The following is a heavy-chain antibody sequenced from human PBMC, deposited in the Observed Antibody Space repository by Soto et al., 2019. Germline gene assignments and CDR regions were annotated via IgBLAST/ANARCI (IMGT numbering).Heavy chain of an antibody. Sequence: SETLSLTCIVSGESISSSSYYWGWIRQPPGKGLEWIGSIYYSGRTYYNPSFKSRVTISIDTSKNQFSLKLSSVTATDTAVYYCARQRTTVVTQAYVHRWGKCALATVP. CDR1: GESISSSSYY. D-gene: IGHD2-21*02. CDR3: ARQRTTVVTQAYVHR. V-gene: IGHV4-39*01. J-gene: IGHJ1*01. CDR2: IYYSGRT.